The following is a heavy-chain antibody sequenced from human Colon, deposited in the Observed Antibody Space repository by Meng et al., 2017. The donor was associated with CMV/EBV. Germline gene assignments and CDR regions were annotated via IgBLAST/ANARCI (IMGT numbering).Heavy chain of an antibody. CDR2: IYWDDDK. CDR3: AHRFLRDSSSSLHFDF. D-gene: IGHD6-6*01. CDR1: GFSLSTNGVT. J-gene: IGHJ4*02. V-gene: IGHV2-5*02. Sequence: QITLKESGPPLVKPPQTLTLTCTFSGFSLSTNGVTVGWIRQPPGKALEWLALIYWDDDKRYSPSLKSRLTITKDTSKNQVVLTMINMDPVDTATYYCAHRFLRDSSSSLHFDFWGQGTLVTVSS.